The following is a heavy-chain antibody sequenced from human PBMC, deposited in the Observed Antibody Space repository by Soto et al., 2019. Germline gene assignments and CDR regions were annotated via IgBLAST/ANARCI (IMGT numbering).Heavy chain of an antibody. J-gene: IGHJ6*02. CDR3: ARYCSGGSCYSRYYYYGMDV. CDR1: GYSFTSYW. D-gene: IGHD2-15*01. Sequence: GESLKISCQGSGYSFTSYWIGWVRQMPGKGLEWMGIIYPGDSDTRYSPSFQGQVTISADKSISTAYLQWSSLKASDTAMYYCARYCSGGSCYSRYYYYGMDVWGQGTTVTVSS. V-gene: IGHV5-51*01. CDR2: IYPGDSDT.